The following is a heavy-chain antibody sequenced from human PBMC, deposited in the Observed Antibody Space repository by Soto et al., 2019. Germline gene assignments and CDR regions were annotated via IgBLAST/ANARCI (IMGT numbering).Heavy chain of an antibody. CDR3: APGGDITTMP. Sequence: PGGSLRLSCAASGFTFSSYGMHWVRQAPGKGLEWVAVISYDGSNKYYADSVKGRFTISRDNSKNTLYLQMNSLRAEDTAVYYCAPGGDITTMPWGQGTLVTVSS. CDR1: GFTFSSYG. CDR2: ISYDGSNK. D-gene: IGHD3-22*01. V-gene: IGHV3-30*03. J-gene: IGHJ5*02.